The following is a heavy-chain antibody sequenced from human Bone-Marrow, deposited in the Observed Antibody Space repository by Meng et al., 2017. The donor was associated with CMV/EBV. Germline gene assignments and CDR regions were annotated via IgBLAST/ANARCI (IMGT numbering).Heavy chain of an antibody. CDR3: ARDGKGGYNHFVY. V-gene: IGHV4-30-4*01. Sequence: SETLSLTCTVSGGSISSGDYYWSWIRQPPGKGLEWIGYIYYSGSTYYNPSLKSRVTISVDTSKNQFSLKLSSVTAADTAVYSCARDGKGGYNHFVYWGQGTLVTVSS. CDR1: GGSISSGDYY. CDR2: IYYSGST. J-gene: IGHJ4*02. D-gene: IGHD5-24*01.